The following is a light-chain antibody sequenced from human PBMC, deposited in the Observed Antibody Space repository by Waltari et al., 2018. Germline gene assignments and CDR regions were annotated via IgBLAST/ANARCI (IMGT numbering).Light chain of an antibody. CDR3: QQYYSTVLT. Sequence: DIQMTQSPSSMSATVGDRVTITCRASQDISNSLVWYQQKPGKAPKLLLYGASKLEGGVPSRFSGSGSGTDFTLTISSLQPEDFASYYCQQYYSTVLTFGGGTKVEIK. J-gene: IGKJ4*01. CDR2: GAS. V-gene: IGKV1-NL1*01. CDR1: QDISNS.